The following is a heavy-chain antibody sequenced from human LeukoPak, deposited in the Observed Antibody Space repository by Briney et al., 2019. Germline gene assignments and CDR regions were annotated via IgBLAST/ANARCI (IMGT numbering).Heavy chain of an antibody. J-gene: IGHJ5*02. V-gene: IGHV4-4*07. CDR3: AREGGQLPTVSRWFDP. D-gene: IGHD2-2*01. CDR2: IYTSGST. CDR1: GGSISSYY. Sequence: SETLSLTCTVSGGSISSYYWSWIRQPAGKGLEWIGRIYTSGSTNCNPSLKSRVTMSVDTSKNQFSLKLSSVTAADTAVYYCAREGGQLPTVSRWFDPWGQGTLVTVSS.